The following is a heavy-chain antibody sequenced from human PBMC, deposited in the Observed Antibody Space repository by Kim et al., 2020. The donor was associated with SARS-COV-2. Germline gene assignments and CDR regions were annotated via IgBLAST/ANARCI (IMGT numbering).Heavy chain of an antibody. Sequence: SETLSLTCIVSGDSISSYYWTWVRQSPGKGLEWIGYIYNSGSSNYNPFLRSRGTILVSTSKKQFSLKLSSGTGADTAAVDCGRRTNGGVPYVLYYWCQGT. V-gene: IGHV4-4*09. CDR2: IYNSGSS. J-gene: IGHJ4*02. D-gene: IGHD1-1*01. CDR1: GDSISSYY. CDR3: GRRTNGGVPYVLYY.